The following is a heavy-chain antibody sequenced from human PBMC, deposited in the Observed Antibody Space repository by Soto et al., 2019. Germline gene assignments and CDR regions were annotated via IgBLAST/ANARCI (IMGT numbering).Heavy chain of an antibody. CDR1: GGTFSSYA. D-gene: IGHD5-18*01. CDR2: IIPIFGTA. CDR3: AREEIQLWLRYYYYYGMDV. V-gene: IGHV1-69*13. Sequence: SVKVSCKASGGTFSSYAISWVRQAPGQGLEWMGGIIPIFGTANYAQKFQGRVTITADESTSTAYMELSSLRSEDTAVYYCAREEIQLWLRYYYYYGMDVWGQGTTVTVSS. J-gene: IGHJ6*02.